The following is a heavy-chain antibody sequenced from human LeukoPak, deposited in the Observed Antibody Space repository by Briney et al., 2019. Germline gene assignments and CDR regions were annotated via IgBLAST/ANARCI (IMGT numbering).Heavy chain of an antibody. Sequence: SETLSLTCTVSGGSISSYYWSWIRQPPGKGLEWIGYIYYSGSTNYNPSLKSRVTISVDTSKNQYSLKLSSVTAADTAVYYCARMEGSSWYGAYNWFDPWGQGTLVTVSS. D-gene: IGHD6-13*01. CDR1: GGSISSYY. CDR3: ARMEGSSWYGAYNWFDP. J-gene: IGHJ5*02. V-gene: IGHV4-59*08. CDR2: IYYSGST.